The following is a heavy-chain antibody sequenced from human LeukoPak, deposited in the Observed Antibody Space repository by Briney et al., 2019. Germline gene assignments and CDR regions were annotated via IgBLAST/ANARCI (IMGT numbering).Heavy chain of an antibody. CDR3: ARAPMYSSSYDY. D-gene: IGHD6-13*01. CDR1: GGSISSYY. Sequence: SETLSLTCTVSGGSISSYYWSWIRQPPGKGLEWIGYIYYSGSTYYNPSLKSRVTISVDTSKNQFSLKLSSVTAADTAVYYCARAPMYSSSYDYWGQGTLVTVSS. CDR2: IYYSGST. V-gene: IGHV4-59*06. J-gene: IGHJ4*02.